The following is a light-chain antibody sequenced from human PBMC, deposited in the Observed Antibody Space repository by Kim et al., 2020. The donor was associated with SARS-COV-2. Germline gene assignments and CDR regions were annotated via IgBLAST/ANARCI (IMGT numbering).Light chain of an antibody. J-gene: IGKJ2*01. CDR1: QSVSNNY. Sequence: SPGERATLSCRASQSVSNNYLAWYQQKPGQAPRLLIYGASSRATGIPDRFSGSGSGTDFTLTISRLGPEDFAVYYCQQYGSSPPYTFGQGTKLEI. CDR3: QQYGSSPPYT. CDR2: GAS. V-gene: IGKV3-20*01.